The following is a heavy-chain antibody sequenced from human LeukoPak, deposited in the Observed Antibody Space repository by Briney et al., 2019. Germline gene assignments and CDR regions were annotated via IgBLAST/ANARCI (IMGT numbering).Heavy chain of an antibody. CDR1: GFTFDDYA. CDR2: ISWDSNTI. V-gene: IGHV3-9*01. J-gene: IGHJ4*02. Sequence: PGGSLRLSCAASGFTFDDYAMHWVRQAPGKGLEWVSGISWDSNTIAYAGSVRGRFTISRDNAKKSLLLQMNKLRVEDTALYYCAKLPHGGNAPFDFWGQGTLVTVSS. CDR3: AKLPHGGNAPFDF. D-gene: IGHD4-23*01.